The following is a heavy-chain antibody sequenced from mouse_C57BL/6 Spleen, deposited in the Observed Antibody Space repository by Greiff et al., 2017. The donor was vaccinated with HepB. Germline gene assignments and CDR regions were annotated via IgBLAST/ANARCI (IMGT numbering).Heavy chain of an antibody. CDR3: ARDPLYYDHWYFDV. J-gene: IGHJ1*03. Sequence: EVQLQESGPGLVKPSQSLSLTCSVTGYSITSGYYWNWIRQFPGNKLEWMGYISYDGSNNYNPSLKNRISITRDTSKNQFFLKLNSVTTEDTATYYCARDPLYYDHWYFDVWGTGTTVTVSS. CDR2: ISYDGSN. D-gene: IGHD2-4*01. CDR1: GYSITSGYY. V-gene: IGHV3-6*01.